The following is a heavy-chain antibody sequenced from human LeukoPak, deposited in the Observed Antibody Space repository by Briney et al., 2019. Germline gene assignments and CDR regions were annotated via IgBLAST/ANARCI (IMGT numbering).Heavy chain of an antibody. CDR3: AKRGDRITIFGVVIASSPHDYFDY. J-gene: IGHJ4*02. D-gene: IGHD3-3*01. V-gene: IGHV3-23*01. CDR1: GFTFNKYA. CDR2: MSGIGDT. Sequence: PGGSLRLSCAASGFTFNKYAMSWVRQPPGKGLEWVSSMSGIGDTYYANSVKGRFTISRDNSKNTLYLQMNSLRAEDTAVYYCAKRGDRITIFGVVIASSPHDYFDYWGQGTLVTVSS.